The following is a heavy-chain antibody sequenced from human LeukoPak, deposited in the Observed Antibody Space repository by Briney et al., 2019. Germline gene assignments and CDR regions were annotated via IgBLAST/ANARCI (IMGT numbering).Heavy chain of an antibody. Sequence: ASKTLSLTCTVPGGSISTTSYYWAWIRQPPGKGLEWIGTIYYIGTTYYNASLKSRVSMSVDTSKNQFSLKVTSLTAADTAVYFWASAVRYSSVQTGANFDYWGQGTLVTVSS. D-gene: IGHD6-25*01. CDR1: GGSISTTSYY. CDR3: ASAVRYSSVQTGANFDY. CDR2: IYYIGTT. V-gene: IGHV4-39*07. J-gene: IGHJ4*02.